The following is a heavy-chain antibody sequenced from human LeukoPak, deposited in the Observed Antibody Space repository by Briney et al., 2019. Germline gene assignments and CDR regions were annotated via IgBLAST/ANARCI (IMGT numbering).Heavy chain of an antibody. CDR3: ATSRDGWFDP. CDR2: IHYSGTT. CDR1: VGSISSGDYH. V-gene: IGHV4-30-4*01. Sequence: SETLSLTCTVSVGSISSGDYHWSWSRQPPGKGLEWIGYIHYSGTTYYSPSLKNRVTISVDTSKNQFSLKLTSVTAADTAVYYCATSRDGWFDPWGQGTLVTVSS. J-gene: IGHJ5*02.